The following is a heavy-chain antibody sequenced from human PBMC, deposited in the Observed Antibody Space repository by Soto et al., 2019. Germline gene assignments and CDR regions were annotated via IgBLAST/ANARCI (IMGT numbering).Heavy chain of an antibody. CDR2: IIPIFGTA. CDR3: ARGSYGSLVFDY. D-gene: IGHD5-18*01. CDR1: GGTFSSYS. V-gene: IGHV1-69*13. Sequence: SVKVSCKASGGTFSSYSISWVRQAPGQGLEWMGGIIPIFGTANYAQKFQGRVTITADESTSTAYMGLSSLRSEDTAVYYCARGSYGSLVFDYWGQGTLVTVSS. J-gene: IGHJ4*02.